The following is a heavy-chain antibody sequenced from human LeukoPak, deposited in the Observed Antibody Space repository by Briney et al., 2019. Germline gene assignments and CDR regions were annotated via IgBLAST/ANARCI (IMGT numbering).Heavy chain of an antibody. D-gene: IGHD3-10*01. CDR1: GFAFSTYG. Sequence: GGSLRPSCAASGFAFSTYGMHWVRRAPGKGLEWVAVIWSDGTNERYADSVKGRFTISRDNSKNTLFLQMNSLRAEDTAVYYCTGDKGSGSYLGAFDIWGQGTMVTVSS. CDR2: IWSDGTNE. V-gene: IGHV3-33*01. J-gene: IGHJ3*02. CDR3: TGDKGSGSYLGAFDI.